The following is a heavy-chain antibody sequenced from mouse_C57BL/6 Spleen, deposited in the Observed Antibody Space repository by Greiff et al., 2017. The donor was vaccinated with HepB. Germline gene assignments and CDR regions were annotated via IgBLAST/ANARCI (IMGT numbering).Heavy chain of an antibody. CDR1: GYTFTSYW. D-gene: IGHD2-5*01. CDR2: IYPGSGST. V-gene: IGHV1-55*01. CDR3: ARTRYYSNYEEYYFDY. Sequence: VQLQQPGAELVKPGASVKMSCKASGYTFTSYWITWVKQRPGQGLEWIGDIYPGSGSTNYNEKFKSKATLTVDTSSSTAYMQLSSLTSEDSAVYYCARTRYYSNYEEYYFDYWGQGTTLTVSS. J-gene: IGHJ2*01.